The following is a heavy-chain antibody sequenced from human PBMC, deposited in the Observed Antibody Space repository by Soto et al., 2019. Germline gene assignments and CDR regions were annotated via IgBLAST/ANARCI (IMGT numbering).Heavy chain of an antibody. J-gene: IGHJ4*02. V-gene: IGHV5-51*01. CDR2: NYPGDSDT. CDR3: ATSGTTGTTFDY. CDR1: GYSFTSYW. Sequence: GESLKISCKGPGYSFTSYWIDRVRQMPGKGLEWRGINYPGDSDTRYSPSFQGQVAISPDKSISTAYLQWSSLKASDTAMYYCATSGTTGTTFDYWGQGTLVTVSS. D-gene: IGHD1-1*01.